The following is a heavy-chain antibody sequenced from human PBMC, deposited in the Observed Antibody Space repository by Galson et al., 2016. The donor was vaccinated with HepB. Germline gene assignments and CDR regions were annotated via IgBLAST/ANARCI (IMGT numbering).Heavy chain of an antibody. V-gene: IGHV3-21*01. CDR3: ARDRGGGAPKLVIFDY. J-gene: IGHJ4*02. CDR2: ISYSSSYM. CDR1: GFTFGSYS. D-gene: IGHD3-16*01. Sequence: SLRLSCAASGFTFGSYSMHWVRQAPGKGLEWVSSISYSSSYMPYADAVKGRFTISRDNAKNSLYLQMNSLGAEDTAVYFCARDRGGGAPKLVIFDYWGQGTLVTVSS.